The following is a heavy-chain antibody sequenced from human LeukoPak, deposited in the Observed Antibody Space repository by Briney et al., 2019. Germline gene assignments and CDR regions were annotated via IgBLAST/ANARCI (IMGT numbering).Heavy chain of an antibody. J-gene: IGHJ4*02. CDR1: GFTVSSNY. V-gene: IGHV3-7*01. D-gene: IGHD6-13*01. Sequence: GGSLRLSCAASGFTVSSNYMSWVRQAPGKGLEWVANIKQDGSEKYYVDSVKGRFTISRDNAKNSLYLQMNSLRAEDTAVYYCARDARYGQQLVSRVDYWGQGTLVTVSS. CDR3: ARDARYGQQLVSRVDY. CDR2: IKQDGSEK.